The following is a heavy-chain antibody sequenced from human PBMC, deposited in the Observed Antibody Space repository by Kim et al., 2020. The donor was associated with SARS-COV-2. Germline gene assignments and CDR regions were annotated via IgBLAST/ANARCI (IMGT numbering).Heavy chain of an antibody. Sequence: YSPSFQGQVTISADKSISTAYLQWSSLKASDTAMYYCARPYSSSWSYFDPWGQGTLVTVSS. D-gene: IGHD6-13*01. J-gene: IGHJ5*02. CDR3: ARPYSSSWSYFDP. V-gene: IGHV5-51*01.